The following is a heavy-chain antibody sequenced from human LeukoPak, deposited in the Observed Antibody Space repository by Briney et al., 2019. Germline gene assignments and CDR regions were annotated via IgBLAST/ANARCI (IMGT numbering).Heavy chain of an antibody. CDR2: IYYSGST. D-gene: IGHD6-13*01. CDR3: ARSPGYSSSWYGY. J-gene: IGHJ4*02. Sequence: PSETLSLTCTVSGGSISSYYWSWIRQPPGKGLEWIGYIYYSGSTNYNPSLKSRVTISVDTSKNQFSLKLSSVTAADTAVYYCARSPGYSSSWYGYWGQGTLVTVSS. V-gene: IGHV4-59*08. CDR1: GGSISSYY.